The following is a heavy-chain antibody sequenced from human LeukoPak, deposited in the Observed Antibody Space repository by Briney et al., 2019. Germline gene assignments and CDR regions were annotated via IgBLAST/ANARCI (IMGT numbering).Heavy chain of an antibody. CDR3: ARTDSSGYSGDY. CDR2: IYYSGIT. J-gene: IGHJ4*02. Sequence: PSETLSLTCTVSGGSISSYYWSWIRQPPGKGLEWIGYIYYSGITYYNPSLKSRVTISVDTSKNQFSLKLSSVTAADTAVYYCARTDSSGYSGDYWGQGTLVTVSS. D-gene: IGHD3-22*01. CDR1: GGSISSYY. V-gene: IGHV4-59*12.